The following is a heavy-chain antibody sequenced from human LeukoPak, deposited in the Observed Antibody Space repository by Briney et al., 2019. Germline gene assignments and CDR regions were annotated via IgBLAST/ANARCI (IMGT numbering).Heavy chain of an antibody. V-gene: IGHV4-59*01. Sequence: ASETLSLTCTVSGGSISSYYWGWIRQPPGKGLEWIGYIYYSGSTNYNPSLKSRVTISVDTSKNQFSLKLSSVTAADTAVYYCARDSSSWYRTHNRSYYYGMDVWGQGTTVTVSS. D-gene: IGHD6-13*01. CDR1: GGSISSYY. CDR3: ARDSSSWYRTHNRSYYYGMDV. CDR2: IYYSGST. J-gene: IGHJ6*02.